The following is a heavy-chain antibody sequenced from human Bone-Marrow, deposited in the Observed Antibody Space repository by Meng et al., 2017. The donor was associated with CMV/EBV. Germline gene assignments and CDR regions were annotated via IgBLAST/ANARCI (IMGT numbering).Heavy chain of an antibody. CDR3: AAVRDPYCSSTSCYILEFDP. V-gene: IGHV1-58*01. CDR1: GVTFTSSA. J-gene: IGHJ5*02. CDR2: IVVGSGNT. D-gene: IGHD2-2*02. Sequence: SVKVSCKASGVTFTSSAVQWVRQARGQRLEWIGWIVVGSGNTNYAQKFQERVTITRDMSTSTAYMELSSLRSEDTAVYYCAAVRDPYCSSTSCYILEFDPWGQGTLVTVSS.